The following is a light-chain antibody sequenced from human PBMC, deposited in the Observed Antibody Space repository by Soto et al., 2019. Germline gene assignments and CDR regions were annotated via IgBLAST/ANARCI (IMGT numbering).Light chain of an antibody. CDR2: AVS. Sequence: QSALTQPASVSGSPGQSITISCTGTSNDVGAYNHVSWYQQHPGNAPKLIIYAVSNRPSGVSDRFFGSKSGNTASLTISGLQPEDEADYYCSSYRTASTYVFGSGTKVTVL. CDR1: SNDVGAYNH. J-gene: IGLJ1*01. V-gene: IGLV2-14*03. CDR3: SSYRTASTYV.